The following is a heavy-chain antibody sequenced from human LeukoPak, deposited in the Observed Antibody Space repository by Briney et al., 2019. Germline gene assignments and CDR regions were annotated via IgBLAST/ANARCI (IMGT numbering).Heavy chain of an antibody. Sequence: PGGSLRLSCAASGFTVSSNYMSWVRQAPGKGLEWVSSISGSGGSTYYADSVKGRFTISRDTSKNTLYLQMNSLRAADTAVYYCVKSGYNRFDYWGQGALVTVSS. CDR2: ISGSGGST. D-gene: IGHD5-24*01. CDR3: VKSGYNRFDY. CDR1: GFTVSSNY. V-gene: IGHV3-23*01. J-gene: IGHJ4*02.